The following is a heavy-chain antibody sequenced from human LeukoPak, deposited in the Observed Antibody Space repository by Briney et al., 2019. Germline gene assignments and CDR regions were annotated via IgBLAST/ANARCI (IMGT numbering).Heavy chain of an antibody. CDR1: GYTFTTYG. CDR2: ISTYNSNT. D-gene: IGHD2-2*02. V-gene: IGHV1-18*01. J-gene: IGHJ3*02. Sequence: ASVKVSCKASGYTFTTYGINWLRQAPGQGLAWMGWISTYNSNTHYAQKLQGRVTMTTDASTSTAYMELRSLRSDDTAVYYCARGIPPGDAFDIWGQGTMVTVSS. CDR3: ARGIPPGDAFDI.